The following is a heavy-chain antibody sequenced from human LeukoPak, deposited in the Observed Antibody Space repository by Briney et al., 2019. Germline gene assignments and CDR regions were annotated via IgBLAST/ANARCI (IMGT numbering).Heavy chain of an antibody. CDR1: GYTFTTYG. CDR2: ISTYNSNT. D-gene: IGHD2-2*02. V-gene: IGHV1-18*01. J-gene: IGHJ3*02. Sequence: ASVKVSCKASGYTFTTYGINWLRQAPGQGLAWMGWISTYNSNTHYAQKLQGRVTMTTDASTSTAYMELRSLRSDDTAVYYCARGIPPGDAFDIWGQGTMVTVSS. CDR3: ARGIPPGDAFDI.